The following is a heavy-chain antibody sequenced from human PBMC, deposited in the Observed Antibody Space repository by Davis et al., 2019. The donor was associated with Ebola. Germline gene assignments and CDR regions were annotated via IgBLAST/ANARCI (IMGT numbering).Heavy chain of an antibody. J-gene: IGHJ6*02. Sequence: ASVKVSCKASGYTFINYAISWVRQAPGQGLEWMGWISANTGDTNYAQKLQGRVTMTTDRSTSTVHMELRSLISDDTAVYYCARGGRDGMDVWGQGTTVTVS. CDR1: GYTFINYA. V-gene: IGHV1-18*01. CDR3: ARGGRDGMDV. CDR2: ISANTGDT.